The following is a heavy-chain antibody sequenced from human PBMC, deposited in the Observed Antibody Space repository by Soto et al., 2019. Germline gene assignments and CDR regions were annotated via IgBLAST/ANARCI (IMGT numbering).Heavy chain of an antibody. CDR1: GYTFTSYG. CDR2: ISAYNGNT. J-gene: IGHJ6*02. D-gene: IGHD3-10*01. V-gene: IGHV1-18*01. Sequence: ASVKVSCKASGYTFTSYGISWVRQAPGQGLEWMGWISAYNGNTNYAQKLQGRVTMTTDTSTSTAYMELRSLRSDDTAVYYCARGSYYYGSGSSGMDVWGQGTTVTVSS. CDR3: ARGSYYYGSGSSGMDV.